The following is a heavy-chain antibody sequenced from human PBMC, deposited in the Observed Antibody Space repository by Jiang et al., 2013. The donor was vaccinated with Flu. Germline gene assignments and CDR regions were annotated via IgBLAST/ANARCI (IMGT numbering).Heavy chain of an antibody. CDR3: ATLTSINWFDP. CDR1: GFIFRNYW. V-gene: IGHV3-7*03. J-gene: IGHJ5*02. CDR2: IKQIGSEK. D-gene: IGHD2-2*01. Sequence: RLSCVASGFIFRNYWMSWVRQAPGKGLEWVANIKQIGSEKYYVDSVKGRFTISRDNAKNSLYLQMNSLRAEDTAVYYCATLTSINWFDPWGQGTLVTVSS.